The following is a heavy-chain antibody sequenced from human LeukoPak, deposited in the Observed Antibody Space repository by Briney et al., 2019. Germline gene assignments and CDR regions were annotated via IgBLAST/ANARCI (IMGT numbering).Heavy chain of an antibody. CDR2: IYYSGST. J-gene: IGHJ4*02. CDR1: GGSISSYY. CDR3: ARAGPHYYDSSGYYDY. V-gene: IGHV4-59*01. Sequence: PSETLSLTCTVSGGSISSYYWSWIRQPPGKGLEWIGYIYYSGSTNYNPSLKSRVTISVDTSKNQFSLKLSSVTAADTAVYYCARAGPHYYDSSGYYDYWGQGTLVTVSS. D-gene: IGHD3-22*01.